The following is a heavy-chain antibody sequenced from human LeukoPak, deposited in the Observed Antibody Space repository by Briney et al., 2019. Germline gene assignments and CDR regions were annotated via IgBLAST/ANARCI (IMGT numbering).Heavy chain of an antibody. J-gene: IGHJ5*02. CDR1: GFAYSSYT. CDR3: AREAAEAVVAQDNVS. D-gene: IGHD2-21*01. Sequence: GGSLRFTCSAAGFAYSSYTLGRDGQAPGKGLEWVSSISGSGGDTHYADSVKGRFSISRDNSKNTLYVQMNSLGAEDTAVYYCAREAAEAVVAQDNVSWGQGALVTVSS. V-gene: IGHV3-23*01. CDR2: ISGSGGDT.